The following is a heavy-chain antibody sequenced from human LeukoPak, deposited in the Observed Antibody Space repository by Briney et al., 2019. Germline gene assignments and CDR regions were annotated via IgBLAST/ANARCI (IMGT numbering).Heavy chain of an antibody. CDR3: ARESSFYTGTFDY. V-gene: IGHV1-69*13. CDR2: IIPIFGTA. Sequence: ASVKVSCKASGGIFSSHAISWVRQAPGQGLEWMGGIIPIFGTANYAQKFQGRVTIIADESTSTAYMELSSLRSEDTAVYYCARESSFYTGTFDYWGQGTLVTVSS. J-gene: IGHJ4*02. D-gene: IGHD2/OR15-2a*01. CDR1: GGIFSSHA.